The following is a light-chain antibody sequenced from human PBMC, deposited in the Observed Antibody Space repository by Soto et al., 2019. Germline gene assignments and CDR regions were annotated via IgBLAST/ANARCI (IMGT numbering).Light chain of an antibody. V-gene: IGLV4-69*01. CDR3: QTWGTGFQF. CDR1: SGHSSYA. CDR2: LNNDGSH. J-gene: IGLJ2*01. Sequence: QSVLTQSPSASASLGASVKLTCTLSSGHSSYAIAWHQKQPGKGPRYLMDLNNDGSHTKGDGIPDCFSGSSSGADRYLIISSLQSEDEADYYCQTWGTGFQFFGGGTKLTVL.